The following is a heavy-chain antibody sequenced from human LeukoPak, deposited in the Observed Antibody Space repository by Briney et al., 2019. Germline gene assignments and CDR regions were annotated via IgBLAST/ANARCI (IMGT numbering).Heavy chain of an antibody. D-gene: IGHD6-19*01. V-gene: IGHV3-66*01. CDR3: ARVGQQWEPLDY. CDR2: IYSGGST. J-gene: IGHJ4*02. CDR1: GFTDSSNY. Sequence: GGSLRLSCAASGFTDSSNYMSWVRQAPGKGLEWVSVIYSGGSTYYADSVKGRFTISRDNSKNTLYLQMNSLRAEDTAVYYCARVGQQWEPLDYWGQGTLVTVSS.